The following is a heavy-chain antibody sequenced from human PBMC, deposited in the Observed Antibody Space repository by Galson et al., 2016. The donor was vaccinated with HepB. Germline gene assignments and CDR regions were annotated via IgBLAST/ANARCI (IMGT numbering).Heavy chain of an antibody. V-gene: IGHV3-7*03. CDR2: IKQDGSQK. Sequence: SLRLSCAASGFTFNKYWMSWVRQAPGKGLEWVANIKQDGSQKYYVDSAKGRFTISRDDAKKSLYLQMNSLRAEDTAVYYCARVHLHLQYFDLYYYMDVWGKGTTVTVSS. J-gene: IGHJ6*03. CDR3: ARVHLHLQYFDLYYYMDV. CDR1: GFTFNKYW. D-gene: IGHD3-9*01.